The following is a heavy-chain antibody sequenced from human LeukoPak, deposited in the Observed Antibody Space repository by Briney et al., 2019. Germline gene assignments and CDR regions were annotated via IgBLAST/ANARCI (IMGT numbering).Heavy chain of an antibody. CDR2: IIGSGGS. V-gene: IGHV3-23*01. Sequence: GGSLRLSCAASGFTFSSYAMTWVRQAPGKGLEWVSSIIGSGGSLYADSVKGRFTISRDNSKNTLYLQMNSLRAEDTAVYYCAKDTVVTDWFDPWGQGTLVTVSS. J-gene: IGHJ5*02. CDR1: GFTFSSYA. CDR3: AKDTVVTDWFDP. D-gene: IGHD2-15*01.